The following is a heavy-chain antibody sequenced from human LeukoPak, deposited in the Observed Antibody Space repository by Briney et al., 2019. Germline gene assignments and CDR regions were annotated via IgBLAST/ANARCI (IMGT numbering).Heavy chain of an antibody. J-gene: IGHJ4*02. CDR1: GFTFSSYS. CDR3: ARDGGARYCSSTSCYMGNYFDY. D-gene: IGHD2-2*02. CDR2: INWNGGST. V-gene: IGHV3-20*04. Sequence: GGSLRLSCAASGFTFSSYSMNWVRQAPGKGLEWVSGINWNGGSTGYADSVKGRFTISRDNAKNSLYLQMNSLRAEDTALYYCARDGGARYCSSTSCYMGNYFDYWGQGTLVTVSS.